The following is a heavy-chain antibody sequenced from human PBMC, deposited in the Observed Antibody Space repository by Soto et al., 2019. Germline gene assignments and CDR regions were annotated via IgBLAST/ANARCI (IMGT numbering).Heavy chain of an antibody. CDR1: GYTFTSYY. CDR3: ARAAANANGVYYFDY. V-gene: IGHV1-46*01. CDR2: INPSGGST. J-gene: IGHJ4*02. D-gene: IGHD2-15*01. Sequence: GASVKVSCKAPGYTFTSYYMHWVRQAPGQGLEWMGIINPSGGSTSYAQKFQGRVTMTRDTSTSTVYMELSSLRSEDTAVYYCARAAANANGVYYFDYWGQGTLVTVSS.